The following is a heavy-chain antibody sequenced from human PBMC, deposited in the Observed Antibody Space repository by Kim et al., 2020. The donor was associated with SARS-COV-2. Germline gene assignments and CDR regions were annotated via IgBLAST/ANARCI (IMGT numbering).Heavy chain of an antibody. CDR1: GYTFTSYA. Sequence: ASVKVSCKASGYTFTSYAMNWVRQAPGQGLEWMGWINTNTGNPTYAQGFTGRFVFSLDTSVSTAYLQISSLKAEDTAVYYCARDPAITTIFGVVIYQHQYFDYWGQGTLVTVSS. CDR3: ARDPAITTIFGVVIYQHQYFDY. D-gene: IGHD3-3*01. CDR2: INTNTGNP. V-gene: IGHV7-4-1*02. J-gene: IGHJ4*02.